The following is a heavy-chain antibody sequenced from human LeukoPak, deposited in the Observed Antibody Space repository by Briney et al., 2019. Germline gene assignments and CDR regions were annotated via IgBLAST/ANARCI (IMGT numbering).Heavy chain of an antibody. J-gene: IGHJ3*02. V-gene: IGHV3-48*01. CDR1: GFTLRNYN. CDR3: ARDVGEGDAFDI. Sequence: GGSLRLSCAASGFTLRNYNMNWVRQAPGKGLEWVSFISISSSTKYYADSMKGRFTISRDNAKNSLYLQMNSLKAEDTAVYYCARDVGEGDAFDIWGQGTMVTVSS. D-gene: IGHD3-16*01. CDR2: ISISSSTK.